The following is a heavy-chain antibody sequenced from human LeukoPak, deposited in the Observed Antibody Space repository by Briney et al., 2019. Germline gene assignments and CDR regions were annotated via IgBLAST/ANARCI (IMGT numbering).Heavy chain of an antibody. J-gene: IGHJ4*02. CDR3: AKDLDIAAAGNLDY. CDR2: ISGSGGST. Sequence: GGSLRLSCAASGFTFSSYAMTWVRQAPGKGLEWVSAISGSGGSTYYADSVKGRFTISRDNSKNTLYLQMNSLRAEDTAVYYCAKDLDIAAAGNLDYWGQGTLVTVSS. CDR1: GFTFSSYA. D-gene: IGHD6-13*01. V-gene: IGHV3-23*01.